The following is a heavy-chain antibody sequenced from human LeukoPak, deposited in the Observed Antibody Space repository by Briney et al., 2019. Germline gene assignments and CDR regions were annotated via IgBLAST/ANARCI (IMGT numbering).Heavy chain of an antibody. J-gene: IGHJ4*02. CDR2: FIPIFGTA. CDR3: AGEQHYYDSSGYPKYFDY. CDR1: GGTFSSYA. V-gene: IGHV1-69*05. Sequence: ASVKVSCKASGGTFSSYAISWVRQAPGQGLEWMGRFIPIFGTANYAQKFQGRVTITTDESTSTAYMELSSLRSEDTAVYYCAGEQHYYDSSGYPKYFDYWGQGTLVTVSS. D-gene: IGHD3-22*01.